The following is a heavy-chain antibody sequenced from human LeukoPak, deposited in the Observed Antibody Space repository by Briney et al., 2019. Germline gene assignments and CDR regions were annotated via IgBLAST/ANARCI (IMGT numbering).Heavy chain of an antibody. J-gene: IGHJ5*02. CDR1: GGSFSGYY. CDR2: INHSGST. Sequence: SETLSLTCAVYGGSFSGYYWSWIRQPPGKGLEWIGEINHSGSTYYNPSLKSRVTISVDTSKNQFSLKLSSVTAADTAVYYCACYSSSWYSRLNWFDPWGQGTLVTVSS. CDR3: ACYSSSWYSRLNWFDP. V-gene: IGHV4-34*09. D-gene: IGHD6-13*01.